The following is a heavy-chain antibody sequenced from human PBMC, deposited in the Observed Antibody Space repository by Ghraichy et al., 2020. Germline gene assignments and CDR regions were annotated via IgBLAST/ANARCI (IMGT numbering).Heavy chain of an antibody. J-gene: IGHJ4*02. CDR1: GGSISSSSYY. CDR3: ASCSTTSANFDY. Sequence: SETLSLTCTVSGGSISSSSYYWGWIRQPPGKGLEWIGSMYNGGTTYYNPSLKSGVTISVDTSKNQFSLSLSSVTAADTAVYFCASCSTTSANFDYWGQGTLVTVSS. CDR2: MYNGGTT. V-gene: IGHV4-39*07. D-gene: IGHD2-2*01.